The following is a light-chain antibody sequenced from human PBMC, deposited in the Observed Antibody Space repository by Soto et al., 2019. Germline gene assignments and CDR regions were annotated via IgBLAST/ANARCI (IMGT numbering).Light chain of an antibody. CDR1: QGIGTNF. Sequence: EIGLPQSPATLFFFPGERPAPSCRPSQGIGTNFLAWYQRKPGQAPRLLIYGASYRATDIPYRFSGSGSGTDFTLTITRLEPDDFAVYYCQQYGGSPPTFGQGTTVEVK. V-gene: IGKV3-20*01. J-gene: IGKJ1*01. CDR2: GAS. CDR3: QQYGGSPPT.